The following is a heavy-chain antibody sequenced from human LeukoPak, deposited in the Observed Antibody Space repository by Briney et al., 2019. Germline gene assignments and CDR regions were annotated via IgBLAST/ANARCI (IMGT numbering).Heavy chain of an antibody. CDR2: ISGSGGST. Sequence: PGGSLRLSCAASGFTFSSYAMSWVRQAPGKGLEWVSAISGSGGSTYYADSVKGRFTISRDNSKNTLYLQMNSLRAEDTAVYYCAKECLSIFGVVITPITDYWGQGTLVTVSS. CDR1: GFTFSSYA. CDR3: AKECLSIFGVVITPITDY. J-gene: IGHJ4*02. D-gene: IGHD3-3*01. V-gene: IGHV3-23*01.